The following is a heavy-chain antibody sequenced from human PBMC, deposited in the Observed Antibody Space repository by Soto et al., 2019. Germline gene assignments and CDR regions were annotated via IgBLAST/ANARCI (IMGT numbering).Heavy chain of an antibody. V-gene: IGHV1-46*01. Sequence: ASVKVSCKASGYTFTSYYMHWVRQAPGQGLEWMGIINPSGGSTSYAQKFQGRVTMTRDTSTSTVYMELSSLRSEDTAVYFFARSTLWDYDILAGYGMDVWGQGTTVTVSS. CDR1: GYTFTSYY. D-gene: IGHD3-9*01. CDR3: ARSTLWDYDILAGYGMDV. CDR2: INPSGGST. J-gene: IGHJ6*02.